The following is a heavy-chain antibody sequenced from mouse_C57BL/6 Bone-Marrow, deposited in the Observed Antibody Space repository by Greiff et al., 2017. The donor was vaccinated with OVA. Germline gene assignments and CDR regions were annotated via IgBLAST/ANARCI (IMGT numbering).Heavy chain of an antibody. J-gene: IGHJ2*01. V-gene: IGHV1-80*01. D-gene: IGHD2-3*01. CDR3: ARSGDGYSSGY. Sequence: QVQLQQSGAELVKPGASVKISCKASGYAFSSYWMNWVKQRPGKGLEWIGQIYPGDGDTNYNGKFKGKATLTADKSSSTAYMQLSSLTSEDSAVYFCARSGDGYSSGYWGKGTTLTVSS. CDR1: GYAFSSYW. CDR2: IYPGDGDT.